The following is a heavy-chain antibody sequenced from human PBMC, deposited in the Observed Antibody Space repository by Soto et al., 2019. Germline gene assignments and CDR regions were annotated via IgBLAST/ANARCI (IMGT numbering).Heavy chain of an antibody. V-gene: IGHV3-33*01. Sequence: QVQLVESGGGVVQPGRSLRLSCAASGFTFSSYGMHWVRQAPGKGLEWVAVIWYDGSKKYYADSVKGRFTISRDNSKNTLYLQMNILRAEDTAVYYCASEYCSGGRCYYYGMDVWGQGTTVTVSS. CDR3: ASEYCSGGRCYYYGMDV. CDR2: IWYDGSKK. D-gene: IGHD2-15*01. J-gene: IGHJ6*02. CDR1: GFTFSSYG.